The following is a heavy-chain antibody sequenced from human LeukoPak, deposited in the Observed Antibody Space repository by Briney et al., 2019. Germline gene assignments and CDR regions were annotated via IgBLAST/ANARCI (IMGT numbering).Heavy chain of an antibody. CDR1: GGSISGSSYY. D-gene: IGHD1-20*01. J-gene: IGHJ4*02. CDR3: ATIEEIAGTTGDVDY. V-gene: IGHV4-39*01. Sequence: SETLSLTCTVSGGSISGSSYYWGWIRQPPGKGLEWIGSIYYSGSTYYNPSLKSRVTISVDTSKNQFSLKLSSVTAADTAVYYCATIEEIAGTTGDVDYWGQGTLVTVSS. CDR2: IYYSGST.